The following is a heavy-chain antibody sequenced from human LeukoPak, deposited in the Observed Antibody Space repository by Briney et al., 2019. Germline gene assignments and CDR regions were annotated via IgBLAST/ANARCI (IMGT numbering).Heavy chain of an antibody. D-gene: IGHD6-13*01. J-gene: IGHJ4*02. CDR2: ISAYNGNT. Sequence: ASVKVSCKASGCTFTSYGISWVRQAPGQGLEWMGWISAYNGNTNYAQKLQGRVTMTTDTSTSTAYMELRSLRSDDTAVYYCARDIAAAGTGGAHFDYWGQGTLVTVSS. CDR1: GCTFTSYG. V-gene: IGHV1-18*01. CDR3: ARDIAAAGTGGAHFDY.